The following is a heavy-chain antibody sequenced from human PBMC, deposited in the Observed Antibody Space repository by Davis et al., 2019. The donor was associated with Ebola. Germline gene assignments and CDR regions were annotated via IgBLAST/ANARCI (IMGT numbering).Heavy chain of an antibody. D-gene: IGHD6-13*01. CDR3: ARLNPNSSWYRNWFDP. J-gene: IGHJ5*02. Sequence: PSETLSLTCTVSGGSISSSSYYWGWIRQPPGKGLEWIGSIYYRGSTYYNPSLKSRVTISVDTSKNQFSLKLSSVTAADTAVYYCARLNPNSSWYRNWFDPWGQGTLVTVSS. CDR1: GGSISSSSYY. CDR2: IYYRGST. V-gene: IGHV4-39*01.